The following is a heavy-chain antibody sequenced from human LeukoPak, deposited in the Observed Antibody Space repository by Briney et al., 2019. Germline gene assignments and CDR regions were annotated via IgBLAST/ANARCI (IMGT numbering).Heavy chain of an antibody. CDR3: ARHKDYYYSYMDV. Sequence: SETLSLTCSVSGDSISTSSYYWGWIRQPPGKGLEWIGTIYYSGSTYYNPSLTSRVTISVDTSKDQFSLKLSSVTAADTAVYYCARHKDYYYSYMDVWGKGTTVTISS. J-gene: IGHJ6*03. CDR2: IYYSGST. V-gene: IGHV4-39*01. CDR1: GDSISTSSYY.